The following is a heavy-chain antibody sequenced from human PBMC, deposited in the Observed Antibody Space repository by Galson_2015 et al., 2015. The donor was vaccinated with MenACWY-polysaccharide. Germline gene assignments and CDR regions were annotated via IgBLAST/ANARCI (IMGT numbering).Heavy chain of an antibody. CDR1: GFTFSHYG. D-gene: IGHD6-25*01. Sequence: SGFTFSHYGMHWVRQAPGKGLEWVAVIWYDGSNKYYADSVNGRFTISRDNSKNTLYLQMNSLRAEDTAMYYCVRDVGGIAAAGTKGWFDPWGQGILVTVSS. CDR3: VRDVGGIAAAGTKGWFDP. J-gene: IGHJ5*02. V-gene: IGHV3-33*01. CDR2: IWYDGSNK.